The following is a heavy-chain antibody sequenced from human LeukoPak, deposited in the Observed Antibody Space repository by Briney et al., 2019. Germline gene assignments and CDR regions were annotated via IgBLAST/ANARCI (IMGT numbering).Heavy chain of an antibody. CDR3: MSSSGSCSSTSCNDY. Sequence: SQTLSLTCTLSGGSISSYYWSCIRQPPGKGLEWIGYIYYSVSTNYNPSLKSRVTISVDTYPHQFSLKQSSVAVWPPQMYPYMSSSGSCSSTSCNDYWGQGTLVTVSS. V-gene: IGHV4-59*03. CDR1: GGSISSYY. D-gene: IGHD2-2*01. J-gene: IGHJ4*02. CDR2: IYYSVST.